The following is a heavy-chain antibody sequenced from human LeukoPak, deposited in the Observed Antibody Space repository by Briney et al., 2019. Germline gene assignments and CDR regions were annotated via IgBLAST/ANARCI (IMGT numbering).Heavy chain of an antibody. J-gene: IGHJ4*02. Sequence: SSSSYTNYADSVKGRFTISRANAKNSLYLQMNSLRAEDTAVYYCARDGYSSSWYWFDYWGQGTLVTVSS. CDR2: SSSYT. D-gene: IGHD6-13*01. V-gene: IGHV3-11*06. CDR3: ARDGYSSSWYWFDY.